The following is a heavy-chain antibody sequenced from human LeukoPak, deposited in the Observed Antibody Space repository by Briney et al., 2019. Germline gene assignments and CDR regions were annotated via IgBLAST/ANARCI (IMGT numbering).Heavy chain of an antibody. CDR2: IIPIFGTA. CDR3: ASLVYDSSGYYPYYFDY. CDR1: GGTFSSYA. J-gene: IGHJ4*02. Sequence: SVKVSCKASGGTFSSYAISWVRQAPGQGLEWMGGIIPIFGTANYAQKFQGRVTITTDESTSTAYMELSSLRSEDTAVYYCASLVYDSSGYYPYYFDYWGQGTLVTVSS. D-gene: IGHD3-22*01. V-gene: IGHV1-69*05.